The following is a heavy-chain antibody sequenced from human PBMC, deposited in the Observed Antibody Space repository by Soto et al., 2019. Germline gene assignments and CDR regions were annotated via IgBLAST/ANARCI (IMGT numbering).Heavy chain of an antibody. V-gene: IGHV1-69*02. CDR3: ASFPEDSSSWSFDS. CDR1: GGTFSSYT. J-gene: IGHJ4*02. D-gene: IGHD6-13*01. CDR2: IIPILGIA. Sequence: QVQLVQSGAEVKKPGSSVKVSCKASGGTFSSYTISWVRQAPGQGLEWMGRIIPILGIANYAQKFQGRVTITEDKSTSTAYMELSSLRSEDTSVYYCASFPEDSSSWSFDSWGQGTLVTVSS.